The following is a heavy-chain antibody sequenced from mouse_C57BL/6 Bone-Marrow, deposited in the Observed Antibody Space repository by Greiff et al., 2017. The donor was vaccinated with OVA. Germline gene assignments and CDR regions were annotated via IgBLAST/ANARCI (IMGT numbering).Heavy chain of an antibody. V-gene: IGHV1-83*01. D-gene: IGHD4-1*01. CDR2: YPGSGNTY. J-gene: IGHJ2*01. CDR1: YTFTDYYM. CDR3: TELTGTPFDY. Sequence: VQLQQSGPELVKPGASVKMSCKASGYTFTDYYMHWVKQKPGKGLEWIGEIYPGSGNTYYNEKFKGKATLTADTSSSTAYMQLSSLTSEDSAVYFCATELTGTPFDYWGQGTTLTVSS.